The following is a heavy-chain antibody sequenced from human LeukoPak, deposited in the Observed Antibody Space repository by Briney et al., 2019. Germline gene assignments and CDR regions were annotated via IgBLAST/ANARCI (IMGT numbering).Heavy chain of an antibody. J-gene: IGHJ4*02. CDR3: ARTRYYYNSRSYGAPYYFDY. CDR1: GGSISSNSYY. Sequence: SETLSLTCAVSGGSISSNSYYWGWIRQPPGKGLEWIVSIYYSGSTYYNPSLKSRVTISLDTATNQCSLKLSSVTAADTAVYYCARTRYYYNSRSYGAPYYFDYWGQGTLVTVSS. CDR2: IYYSGST. D-gene: IGHD3-10*01. V-gene: IGHV4-39*01.